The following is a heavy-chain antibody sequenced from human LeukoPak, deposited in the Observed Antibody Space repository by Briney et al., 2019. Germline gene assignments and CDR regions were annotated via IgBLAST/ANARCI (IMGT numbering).Heavy chain of an antibody. D-gene: IGHD3-10*01. V-gene: IGHV4-39*07. CDR2: IYYSGST. CDR1: GGSISSSSYY. CDR3: ARDIMVRGDLDAFDI. Sequence: PSETLSLTCTVSGGSISSSSYYWGWIRQPPGKGLEWIGSIYYSGSTYYNPSLKSRVTISVDTSKNQFSLKLSSVTAADTAVYYCARDIMVRGDLDAFDIWGQGTMVTVSS. J-gene: IGHJ3*02.